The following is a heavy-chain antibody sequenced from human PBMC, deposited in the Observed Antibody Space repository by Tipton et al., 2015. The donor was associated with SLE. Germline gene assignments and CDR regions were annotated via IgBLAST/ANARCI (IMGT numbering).Heavy chain of an antibody. V-gene: IGHV4-61*02. Sequence: TLSLTCTVSGGSLSSASFWWSWVRQPAGKGLEWIGRIYASGSTTYNPSLKSRVTISIDTSKNQFSLRLGSVTAADTAVYYCARGILEPGDYWGQGTLVTVSS. CDR2: IYASGST. CDR3: ARGILEPGDY. CDR1: GGSLSSASFW. J-gene: IGHJ4*02. D-gene: IGHD1-1*01.